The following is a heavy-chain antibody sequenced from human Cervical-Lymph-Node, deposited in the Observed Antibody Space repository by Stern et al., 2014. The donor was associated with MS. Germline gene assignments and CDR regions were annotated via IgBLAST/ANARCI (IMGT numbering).Heavy chain of an antibody. Sequence: VQLVESGPGLVKPSETLSVTCTVSGGSITSYFWSWIRQPPGKGLEWLGYIYSSGSTDYNPSLKSRVSVSVDTSKNRIPLKLSSVTAADTAVYLCARHESAYSSPYFDYWGRGTLVTVST. V-gene: IGHV4-59*08. CDR2: IYSSGST. CDR3: ARHESAYSSPYFDY. CDR1: GGSITSYF. D-gene: IGHD3-22*01. J-gene: IGHJ4*02.